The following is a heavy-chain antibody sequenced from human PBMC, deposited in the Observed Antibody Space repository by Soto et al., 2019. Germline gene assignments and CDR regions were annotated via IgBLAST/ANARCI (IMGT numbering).Heavy chain of an antibody. CDR1: GFIFSSFT. CDR2: MSYDISNN. Sequence: QVQLVESGGGVVQPGRSLRLSCATSGFIFSSFTMHWVRQAPGKGLEWVAVMSYDISNNYSADSVKRGFTISRDNSKNTLYLQLNSLRAEDTAVYYCARVRIGRPLDYWGQGTLVTVSS. CDR3: ARVRIGRPLDY. J-gene: IGHJ4*02. V-gene: IGHV3-30-3*01. D-gene: IGHD6-6*01.